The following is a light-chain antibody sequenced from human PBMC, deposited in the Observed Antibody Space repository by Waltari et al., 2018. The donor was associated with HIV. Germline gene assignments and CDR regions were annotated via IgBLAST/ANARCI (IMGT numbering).Light chain of an antibody. J-gene: IGKJ3*01. Sequence: DIQMTQSPSTLSASVGDRVTITCRASQSISSWLAWYQQKPGKAPKLLIYKASSLESGVPSRFSGSGSGTEFTLTISSLQPDDFATYYCQQYNSPGTFGPGTKVDIK. CDR1: QSISSW. CDR2: KAS. V-gene: IGKV1-5*03. CDR3: QQYNSPGT.